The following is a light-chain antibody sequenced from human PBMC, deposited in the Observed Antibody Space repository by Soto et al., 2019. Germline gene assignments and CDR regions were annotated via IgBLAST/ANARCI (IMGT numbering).Light chain of an antibody. Sequence: QSVLTQPLAVSGSPGHSVTISCTGTSSDIGVSRSVSWYQQHPGKAPKLIISDVTKRPSGVPYRFSGSKSDNTASLTISGLQAEDEADYYCCSYEGRFFFGTGTKVTVL. V-gene: IGLV2-11*01. CDR3: CSYEGRFF. CDR2: DVT. J-gene: IGLJ1*01. CDR1: SSDIGVSRS.